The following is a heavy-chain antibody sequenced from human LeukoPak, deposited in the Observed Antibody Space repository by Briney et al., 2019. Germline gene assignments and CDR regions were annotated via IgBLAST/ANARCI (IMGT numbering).Heavy chain of an antibody. V-gene: IGHV3-30*18. Sequence: GRPLRLSCAASGFTFSSYGMHWVRQAPGKGLEWVAVISYDGSKNYYADSVKGRFTIPRDNSEDTLYLQMNSLRAEDTAVYYCAKAAQWLVLGSYFDSWGQGTPVTVSS. J-gene: IGHJ4*02. CDR2: ISYDGSKN. D-gene: IGHD6-19*01. CDR1: GFTFSSYG. CDR3: AKAAQWLVLGSYFDS.